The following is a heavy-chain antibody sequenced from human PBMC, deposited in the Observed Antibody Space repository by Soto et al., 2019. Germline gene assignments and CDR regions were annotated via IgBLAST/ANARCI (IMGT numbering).Heavy chain of an antibody. D-gene: IGHD3-3*01. J-gene: IGHJ5*02. V-gene: IGHV4-39*01. Sequence: SETLSLTCTVSGGSISSSSYYWGWIRQPPGKGLEWIGSIYYSGSTYYNPSLKSRVTISVDTSKNQFSLKLSSATAADTVVYYCAANFWSGYYMGNWFDPWGQGTLVTVSS. CDR1: GGSISSSSYY. CDR3: AANFWSGYYMGNWFDP. CDR2: IYYSGST.